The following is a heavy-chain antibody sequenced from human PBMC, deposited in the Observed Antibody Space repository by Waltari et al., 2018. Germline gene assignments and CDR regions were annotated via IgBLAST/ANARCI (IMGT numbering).Heavy chain of an antibody. V-gene: IGHV1-69*10. CDR1: GGTFSSYA. D-gene: IGHD5-18*01. J-gene: IGHJ1*01. CDR2: IIPILGIA. Sequence: QVQLVQSGAEVKKPGSSVKVSCKASGGTFSSYAISLVRQAPGQGLEWMGGIIPILGIANYAQKFQGRVTITADKSTSTAYMELSSLRSEDTAVYYCARAYGYQEYFQHWGQGTLVTVSS. CDR3: ARAYGYQEYFQH.